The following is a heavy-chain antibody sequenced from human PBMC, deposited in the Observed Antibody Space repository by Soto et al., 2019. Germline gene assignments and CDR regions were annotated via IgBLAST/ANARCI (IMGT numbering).Heavy chain of an antibody. Sequence: GGSLRLSCAASGFTFSSYGMHWVRQAPGKGLEWVAVISYDGSNKYYADSVKGRFTISRDNSKNTLYLQMNSLRAEDTAVYYCAKAIFGVVHGMDVWGQGTTVTVSS. J-gene: IGHJ6*02. CDR1: GFTFSSYG. D-gene: IGHD3-3*01. CDR3: AKAIFGVVHGMDV. V-gene: IGHV3-30*18. CDR2: ISYDGSNK.